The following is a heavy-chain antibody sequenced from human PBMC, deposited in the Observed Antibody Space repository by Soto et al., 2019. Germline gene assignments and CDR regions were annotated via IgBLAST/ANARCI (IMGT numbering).Heavy chain of an antibody. D-gene: IGHD5-12*01. V-gene: IGHV1-2*02. CDR1: GDSFSAYY. CDR3: ARESGGATATLDYYYFYMDV. J-gene: IGHJ6*03. CDR2: INPNGGAT. Sequence: QVPLVQSGAEVKKPGASVKVSCKTSGDSFSAYYLHWVRQAPGQGFEWLGWINPNGGATKYAQKFRGRVAMTRDTSIRTAYLELTSLRSDDTALYYCARESGGATATLDYYYFYMDVWGKGTTVTVSS.